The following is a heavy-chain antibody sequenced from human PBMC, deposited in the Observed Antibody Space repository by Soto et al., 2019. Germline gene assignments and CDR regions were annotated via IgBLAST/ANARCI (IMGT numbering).Heavy chain of an antibody. Sequence: PGESLKISCKGSGYSFSSDWIGWVRQMPGKGLEWMGIIYPGDSDTRYSPSFQGQVTISADKSISTAYLQWSSLKASDTAMYYCARQIAVAGGYYYYGMXVWGQGTTVXVSS. D-gene: IGHD6-19*01. CDR2: IYPGDSDT. J-gene: IGHJ6*02. V-gene: IGHV5-51*01. CDR3: ARQIAVAGGYYYYGMXV. CDR1: GYSFSSDW.